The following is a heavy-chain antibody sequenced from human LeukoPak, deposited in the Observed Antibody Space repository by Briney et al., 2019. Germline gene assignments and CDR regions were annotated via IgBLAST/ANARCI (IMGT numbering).Heavy chain of an antibody. CDR1: GFTFGVYA. V-gene: IGHV3-49*04. J-gene: IGHJ4*02. Sequence: GSLRLSCTASGFTFGVYAMTWVRQAPGKGLEWVGFIRSKVYGGTPEYAASVKGRFTISRDDSKGIAYLQMNSLKTEDTAVYYCTRDQTPYYWGQGTLVTVSS. CDR3: TRDQTPYY. CDR2: IRSKVYGGTP.